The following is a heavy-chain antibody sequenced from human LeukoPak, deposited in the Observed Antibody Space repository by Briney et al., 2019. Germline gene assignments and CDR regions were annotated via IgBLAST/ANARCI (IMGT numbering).Heavy chain of an antibody. Sequence: SETLSLTCAVYGGSFSGYYWSWIRQPPGKGLEWIGEINHSGSTNYNPSLKSRVTISVDTSKNQFSLKLSSVTAADTAVYYCARLVDTAMNGPFDYWGQGTLVTVSS. J-gene: IGHJ4*02. CDR1: GGSFSGYY. CDR2: INHSGST. V-gene: IGHV4-34*01. D-gene: IGHD5-18*01. CDR3: ARLVDTAMNGPFDY.